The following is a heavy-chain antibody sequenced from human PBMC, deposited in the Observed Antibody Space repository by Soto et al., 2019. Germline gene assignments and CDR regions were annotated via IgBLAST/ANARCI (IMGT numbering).Heavy chain of an antibody. CDR3: TKMFRPSASGYYPST. Sequence: QLLESGGGLVQSGGSLRLSCEASGFSFSRFAMGWVRQAPGKGLELIAVISGNGDKTYYADSVKGRFTISRVTSNSTLFLQMNSLRGEDTAFFYCTKMFRPSASGYYPSTWGQGTLVTVSS. D-gene: IGHD3-22*01. CDR2: ISGNGDKT. CDR1: GFSFSRFA. J-gene: IGHJ4*03. V-gene: IGHV3-23*01.